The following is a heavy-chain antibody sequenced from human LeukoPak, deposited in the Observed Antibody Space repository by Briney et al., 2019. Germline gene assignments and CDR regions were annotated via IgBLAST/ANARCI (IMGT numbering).Heavy chain of an antibody. V-gene: IGHV3-23*01. CDR1: GFTFRSCA. D-gene: IGHD3-3*01. CDR3: AYDFWSGYYTPLVY. Sequence: GGSLRLSCAASGFTFRSCAMGWVRQAPGKGLETVSAISGSGDNTYYADSVRGRFTISRDNSKNTLYLQMSSLRAEDTAIYYCAYDFWSGYYTPLVYWGRGTLVTVSS. J-gene: IGHJ4*02. CDR2: ISGSGDNT.